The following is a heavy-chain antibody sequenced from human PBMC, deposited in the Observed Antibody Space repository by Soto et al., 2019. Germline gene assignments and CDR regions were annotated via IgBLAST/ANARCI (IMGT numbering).Heavy chain of an antibody. D-gene: IGHD5-18*01. V-gene: IGHV3-23*01. CDR3: AKDPDTAMAAGYYYYYMAF. J-gene: IGHJ6*03. CDR1: GFTSSSFA. Sequence: PGVSLRLSCAASGFTSSSFAMSWVSQAPGKGLEWVSAISGSGGSTYYADSVKGRFTISRDNSKNTLYLQMNSLRAEDTAVYYCAKDPDTAMAAGYYYYYMAFWGKGTTVTVSS. CDR2: ISGSGGST.